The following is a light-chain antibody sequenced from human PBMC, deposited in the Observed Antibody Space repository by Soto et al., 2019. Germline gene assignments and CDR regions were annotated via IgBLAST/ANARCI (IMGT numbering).Light chain of an antibody. CDR3: QQSYSTLSIT. CDR1: QSISSY. V-gene: IGKV1-39*01. CDR2: AAS. J-gene: IGKJ5*01. Sequence: DIQMTQSPPSLSASVGDSVTIACRASQSISSYFTWYQHRPGQAPKLXXYAASSLQNGVPLRFSGSGSGTDLTLTISSLQPEDFATYYCQQSYSTLSITFGQGTRLEIK.